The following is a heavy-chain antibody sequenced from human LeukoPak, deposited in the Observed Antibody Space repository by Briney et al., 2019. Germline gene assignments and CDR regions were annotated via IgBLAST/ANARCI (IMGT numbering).Heavy chain of an antibody. CDR1: GYTFTSYG. CDR2: ISAYNGNT. CDR3: ARDQRSSIAARPWGWFDP. D-gene: IGHD6-6*01. Sequence: ASVKVSCKASGYTFTSYGISWVRQAPGQGLEWMGWISAYNGNTNYAQKLQGRVTMTTDTSTSTAYMELRSLRSDDTAVYYCARDQRSSIAARPWGWFDPWGQGTLVSVSS. V-gene: IGHV1-18*01. J-gene: IGHJ5*02.